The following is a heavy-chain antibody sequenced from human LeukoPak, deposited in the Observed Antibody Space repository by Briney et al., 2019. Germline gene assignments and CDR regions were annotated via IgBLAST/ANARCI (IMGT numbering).Heavy chain of an antibody. CDR3: AKDRWVGELPDY. CDR1: GFTFSSYE. D-gene: IGHD1-26*01. J-gene: IGHJ4*02. CDR2: ISGSGGST. V-gene: IGHV3-23*01. Sequence: PGGSLRLSCAASGFTFSSYEMNWVRQAPGKGLEWVSAISGSGGSTYYADSVKGRFTISRDNSKNTLYLQMNSLRAEDTAVYYCAKDRWVGELPDYWGQGTLVTVSS.